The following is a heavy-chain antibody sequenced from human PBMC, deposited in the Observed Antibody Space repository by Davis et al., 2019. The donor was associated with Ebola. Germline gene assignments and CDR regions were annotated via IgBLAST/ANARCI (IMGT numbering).Heavy chain of an antibody. CDR2: TSHNERER. CDR1: GFIFRNYA. CDR3: ARALHDEVLDY. D-gene: IGHD1-1*01. V-gene: IGHV3-30*04. Sequence: GESLKISCAASGFIFRNYAMHWVRQAPGKGLEWVAVTSHNERERFYGESVQGRFTISRDNSENDLYLQMDSLRPDDTAIYFCARALHDEVLDYWGQGTPVTVSS. J-gene: IGHJ4*02.